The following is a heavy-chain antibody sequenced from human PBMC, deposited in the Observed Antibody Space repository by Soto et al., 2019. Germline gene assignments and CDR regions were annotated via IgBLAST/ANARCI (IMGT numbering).Heavy chain of an antibody. CDR3: ARGVLY. CDR1: GGSISSGGYF. D-gene: IGHD1-1*01. J-gene: IGHJ4*02. Sequence: QVQLQESGPGLVKPSQTLSLTCTVSGGSISSGGYFWSWIRQPPGKGLEWIGNIFYSGTTYYNPSPXSXXTLSVDTSKTQFSPKLSSVTAADTAVYFCARGVLYWGQGTLVTVSS. CDR2: IFYSGTT. V-gene: IGHV4-31*03.